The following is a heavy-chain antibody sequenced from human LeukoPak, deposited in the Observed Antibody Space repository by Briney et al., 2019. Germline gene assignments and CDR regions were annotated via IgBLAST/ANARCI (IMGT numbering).Heavy chain of an antibody. CDR1: GGSISSGDYS. CDR3: ARGSGSYYDNSGLDY. CDR2: IAHSGST. V-gene: IGHV4-30-2*01. D-gene: IGHD3-22*01. Sequence: SETLSLTCAVSGGSISSGDYSWNWIRQPPGKGLEWIGYIAHSGSTYYSPSLKSRVTISVDRSKNQFSLKLSSVTAADTAVYYCARGSGSYYDNSGLDYWGQGTLVTVPS. J-gene: IGHJ4*02.